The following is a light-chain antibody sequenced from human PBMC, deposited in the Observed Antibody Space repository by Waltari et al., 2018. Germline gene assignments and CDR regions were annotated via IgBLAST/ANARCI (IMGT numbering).Light chain of an antibody. V-gene: IGKV1-39*01. CDR3: QQSYSTSFS. J-gene: IGKJ3*01. CDR1: QSISSY. CDR2: AAS. Sequence: IQMTHSPSSLSASVGARLTITCRASQSISSYLNWYQQKPGKAPKLLIYAASSLQSGVPSRFSGSGSGTEFNLTISSLQPEEVATYYGQQSYSTSFSVGPGTKVESK.